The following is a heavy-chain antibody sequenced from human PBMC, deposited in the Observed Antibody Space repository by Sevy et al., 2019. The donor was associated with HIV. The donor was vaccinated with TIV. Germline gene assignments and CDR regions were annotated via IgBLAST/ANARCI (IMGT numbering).Heavy chain of an antibody. Sequence: GGSLRLSCAASGFTFSSNTMNWLRQAPGKGLEWVSSISSRSTYIFYADSVKGRFTISSVNSKKSLFLQMNGLRVEDTAVYYCARGDKDGWFDPWGQGTPVTVSS. V-gene: IGHV3-21*01. CDR1: GFTFSSNT. CDR2: ISSRSTYI. CDR3: ARGDKDGWFDP. J-gene: IGHJ5*02. D-gene: IGHD3-9*01.